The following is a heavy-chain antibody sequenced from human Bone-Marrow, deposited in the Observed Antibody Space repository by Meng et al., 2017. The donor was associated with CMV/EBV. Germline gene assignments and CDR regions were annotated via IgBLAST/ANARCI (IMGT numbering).Heavy chain of an antibody. CDR3: VRDFMGRGN. Sequence: LSCAVCGFTFSSYWMHWVRQAPGKGLVWVSRINTDGTSTISADSVEGRFTVSRDNAKNTLYLQMDSLRAEDTGVYYCVRDFMGRGNWGQGTLVTVSS. J-gene: IGHJ4*02. CDR2: INTDGTST. CDR1: GFTFSSYW. V-gene: IGHV3-74*01. D-gene: IGHD3-10*01.